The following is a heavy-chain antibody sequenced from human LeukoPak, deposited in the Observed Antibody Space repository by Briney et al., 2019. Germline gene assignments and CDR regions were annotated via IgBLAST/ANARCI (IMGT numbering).Heavy chain of an antibody. D-gene: IGHD2-2*01. CDR3: ARGLFSSTRYYYYMDV. V-gene: IGHV1-69*05. CDR2: IIPIFGTA. Sequence: ASVKVSCKASGGTFSSYAISWVRQAPGQGLEWMGRIIPIFGTANYAQKFQGRVTITTDESTSTAYMELSSLRSEDTAVYYCARGLFSSTRYYYYMDVWGKGTTVTVSS. J-gene: IGHJ6*03. CDR1: GGTFSSYA.